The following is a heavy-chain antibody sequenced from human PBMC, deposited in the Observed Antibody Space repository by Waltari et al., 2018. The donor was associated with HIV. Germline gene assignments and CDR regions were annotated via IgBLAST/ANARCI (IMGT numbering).Heavy chain of an antibody. CDR2: ISWNGGTI. V-gene: IGHV3-9*01. J-gene: IGHJ4*02. CDR3: AKDGRFWSTYFYYFDS. CDR1: GLTFDDYA. D-gene: IGHD3-3*01. Sequence: EVHLVESGGGLVKPGRSLRLSCAASGLTFDDYALHWVRQAPGKGLEGVSGISWNGGTIAYADSVRGRFTISRDNAKNSLYLQMNSLRPEDTALYYCAKDGRFWSTYFYYFDSWGQGTRVTVSS.